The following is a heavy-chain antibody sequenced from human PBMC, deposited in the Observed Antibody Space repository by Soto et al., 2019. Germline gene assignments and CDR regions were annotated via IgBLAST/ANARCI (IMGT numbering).Heavy chain of an antibody. D-gene: IGHD4-17*01. CDR1: GGTFSSYA. CDR2: IIPIFGTA. J-gene: IGHJ4*02. Sequence: SVKVSCKASGGTFSSYAISWARQAPGQGLEWMGGIIPIFGTANYAQKFQGRVTITADESTSTAYMELSSLRSEDTAVYYCARTVYGDYVPNDYWGQGTLVTVSS. CDR3: ARTVYGDYVPNDY. V-gene: IGHV1-69*13.